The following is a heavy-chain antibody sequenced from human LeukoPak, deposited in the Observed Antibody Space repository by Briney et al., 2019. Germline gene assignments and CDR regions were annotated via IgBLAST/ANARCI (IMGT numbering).Heavy chain of an antibody. V-gene: IGHV3-11*01. Sequence: GGSLRLSCAASGFTFSDYYMSWIRQAPGKGLEWVSYISSSGSTIYYADSVKGRFTISRDNAKNSLYLQMNSLRAEDTAVYYCARGGGFYTAMVPYYYYGMDVWGQGTTVTVSS. CDR3: ARGGGFYTAMVPYYYYGMDV. J-gene: IGHJ6*02. D-gene: IGHD5-18*01. CDR2: ISSSGSTI. CDR1: GFTFSDYY.